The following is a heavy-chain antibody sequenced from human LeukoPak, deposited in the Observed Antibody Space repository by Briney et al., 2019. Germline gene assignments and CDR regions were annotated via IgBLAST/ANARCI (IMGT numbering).Heavy chain of an antibody. V-gene: IGHV1-18*01. CDR2: ISTYNSNT. CDR3: ARGDFWSGYYYYFDY. CDR1: GYTFTSYA. J-gene: IGHJ4*02. D-gene: IGHD3-3*01. Sequence: GASVKVSCKASGYTFTSYAISWVRQAPGQGFEWMGWISTYNSNTNYVEKFQGRVTMTTDRSTSTAYMELRGLRSDDTAVYYCARGDFWSGYYYYFDYWGQGTLVAVSS.